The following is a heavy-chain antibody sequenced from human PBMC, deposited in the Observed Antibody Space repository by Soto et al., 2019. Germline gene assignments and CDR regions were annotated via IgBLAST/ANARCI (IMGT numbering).Heavy chain of an antibody. J-gene: IGHJ4*02. CDR3: ARWGTTGGLDV. CDR2: TSSDGSNN. CDR1: GFTFRSYV. Sequence: QVQLVESGGGVVQPGTSLRLSCVGSGFTFRSYVIHWFRQAPGKGLEWVALTSSDGSNNFYGDSVKGGFTISRHNSRNTVELQMDSFTFEDTALYYCARWGTTGGLDVWGQGTLVSVSS. D-gene: IGHD3-16*01. V-gene: IGHV3-33*05.